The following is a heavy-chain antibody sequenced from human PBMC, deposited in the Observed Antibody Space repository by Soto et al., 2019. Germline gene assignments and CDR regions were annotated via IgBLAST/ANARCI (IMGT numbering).Heavy chain of an antibody. CDR1: GYSFTSYW. J-gene: IGHJ4*02. CDR3: ARHHAFCSSTDCYGDY. V-gene: IGHV5-10-1*03. CDR2: IDPSDSYT. Sequence: EVQLVQSGAEVKKPGESLRISCEGSGYSFTSYWISWVSQMPGKGLEWMGRIDPSDSYTYYSPSFQGHVTISADKSIRTAYLQWSSLKASDTAMYYCARHHAFCSSTDCYGDYWGQGTLVTVSS. D-gene: IGHD2-2*01.